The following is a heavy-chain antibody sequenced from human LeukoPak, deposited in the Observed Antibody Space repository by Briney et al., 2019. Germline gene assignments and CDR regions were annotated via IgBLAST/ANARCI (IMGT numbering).Heavy chain of an antibody. V-gene: IGHV1-18*04. CDR2: ISAYNGNT. D-gene: IGHD2-2*01. CDR1: GYTFTSYG. Sequence: ASVNVSCKASGYTFTSYGIGGVRQAPGQGRDGMGWISAYNGNTNYAQKLQGRVTMTTDTSTSTAYMELRSLRSDDTAVYYCARDRYCSSTSCYRGRFDPWGQGTLVTVSS. J-gene: IGHJ5*02. CDR3: ARDRYCSSTSCYRGRFDP.